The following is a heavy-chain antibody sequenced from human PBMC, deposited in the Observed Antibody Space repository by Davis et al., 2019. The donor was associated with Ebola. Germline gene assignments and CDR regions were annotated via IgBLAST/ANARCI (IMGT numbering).Heavy chain of an antibody. V-gene: IGHV3-30*03. D-gene: IGHD3-16*01. J-gene: IGHJ6*02. CDR1: GFTFSSYA. CDR2: ISHDTYSK. Sequence: GEPLKISCAASGFTFSSYAMHWVRQAPGKGLEWVAAISHDTYSKHYADSVEGRFTISRDNSKNTLFLQMDSLRPEDTAVYFCARSSPSPTPWARHPLDVWGQGTTVTVSS. CDR3: ARSSPSPTPWARHPLDV.